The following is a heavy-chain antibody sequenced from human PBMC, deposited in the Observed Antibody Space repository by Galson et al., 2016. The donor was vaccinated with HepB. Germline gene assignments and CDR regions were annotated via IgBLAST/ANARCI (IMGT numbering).Heavy chain of an antibody. CDR2: IQHDGSEE. CDR3: EGDSRYCTTVYCRRDAYDI. J-gene: IGHJ3*02. Sequence: SLRLSCAASGFTFSSYWMSWVRQTPEKRLEWVAGIQHDGSEEYYVDSVRGRFTISRDNARSSLFLNMNSLRAEDTAMYYCEGDSRYCTTVYCRRDAYDIWGQGTMVTVS. CDR1: GFTFSSYW. V-gene: IGHV3-7*01. D-gene: IGHD2-8*01.